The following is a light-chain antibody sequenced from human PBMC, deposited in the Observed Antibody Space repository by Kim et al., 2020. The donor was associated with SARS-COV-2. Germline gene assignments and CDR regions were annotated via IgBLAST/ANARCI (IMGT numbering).Light chain of an antibody. J-gene: IGLJ2*01. Sequence: VTLGTTFRITGQGDSLRCYYAAWSQQKPEQAPIRVIYGKNKRPSGIPDRFSGSSSGNTASLTITGTQAGDEADYYCNSRDSNDNVVFGGGTKLTVL. CDR1: SLRCYY. CDR3: NSRDSNDNVV. CDR2: GKN. V-gene: IGLV3-19*01.